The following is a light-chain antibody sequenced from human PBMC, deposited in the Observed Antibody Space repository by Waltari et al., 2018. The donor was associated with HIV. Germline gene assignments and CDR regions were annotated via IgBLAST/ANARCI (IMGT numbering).Light chain of an antibody. V-gene: IGLV2-11*01. CDR3: CSYAGAYTLL. CDR2: DDS. CDR1: SSDLGGYDY. J-gene: IGLJ2*01. Sequence: QSALTQPRSVSGSPGQSVTISCTGTSSDLGGYDYVSWYQQHPGKAPKLMLHDDSKRPSGVPDRVSGAKSGNTASLTISGLQLEDEADYFCCSYAGAYTLLFGGGTKVTVL.